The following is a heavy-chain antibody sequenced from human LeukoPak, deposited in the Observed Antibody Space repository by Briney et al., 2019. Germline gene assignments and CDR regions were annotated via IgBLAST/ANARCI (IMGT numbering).Heavy chain of an antibody. CDR2: ISGDGSDT. J-gene: IGHJ4*02. V-gene: IGHV3-74*01. CDR1: GFTFSSYY. Sequence: GGSLRLSCAVSGFTFSSYYMHWVRQVPGKGLVWISRISGDGSDTNYADSVEGRFTISRDNAKNTLYLQMNSLRAEDTAVYYCLRVPYWGQGALVTVSS. CDR3: LRVPY.